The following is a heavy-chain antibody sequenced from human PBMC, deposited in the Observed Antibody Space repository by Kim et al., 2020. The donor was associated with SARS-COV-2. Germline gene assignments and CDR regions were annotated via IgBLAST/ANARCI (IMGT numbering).Heavy chain of an antibody. J-gene: IGHJ6*02. D-gene: IGHD4-17*01. Sequence: KGRFTISRDNAKNSLYLQMNSLRAEDTALYYCAKGEVGDFHDYYYGMDVWGQGTTVTVSS. V-gene: IGHV3-9*01. CDR3: AKGEVGDFHDYYYGMDV.